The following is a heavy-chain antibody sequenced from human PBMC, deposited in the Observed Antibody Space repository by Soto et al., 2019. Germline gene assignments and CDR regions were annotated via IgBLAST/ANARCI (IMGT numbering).Heavy chain of an antibody. CDR3: VRRHVSATGIDWFDP. J-gene: IGHJ5*02. D-gene: IGHD6-13*01. CDR1: GGSLSRYT. V-gene: IGHV1-3*01. Sequence: QVQLVQSGAEVKKPGSSVKVSCKASGGSLSRYTISWVRQAPGQRLEWMGWINAANGDTKYSPKFQGRVTITRDTSASTAYMELSSLRSEDTAVYYCVRRHVSATGIDWFDPWGQGTLVTVSS. CDR2: INAANGDT.